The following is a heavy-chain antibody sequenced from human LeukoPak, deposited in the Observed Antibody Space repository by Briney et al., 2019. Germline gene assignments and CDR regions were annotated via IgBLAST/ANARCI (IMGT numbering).Heavy chain of an antibody. Sequence: SETLSLTCTVPGGSISSYYWSWIRKPPGKGLEWIGYIYYSGSTNYNPSLKSRVTISVDTSKNQFSLKLSSVTAADTAVYYCARSHPYYDFWSGYQDTNYYMDVWGKGTTVTVSS. CDR2: IYYSGST. D-gene: IGHD3-3*01. CDR3: ARSHPYYDFWSGYQDTNYYMDV. V-gene: IGHV4-59*01. CDR1: GGSISSYY. J-gene: IGHJ6*03.